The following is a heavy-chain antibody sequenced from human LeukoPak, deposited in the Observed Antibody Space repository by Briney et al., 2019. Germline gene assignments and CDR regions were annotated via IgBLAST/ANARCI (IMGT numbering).Heavy chain of an antibody. Sequence: GESLKISCKGSGYSFTSYWIGWVRQMPGKGLEWMGIIYPGDSDTRYSTSFQGQVTISADKSISTAYLQWSSLKASDTAMYYCARVRCERYQLLPYGMDVWGKGTTVTVSS. D-gene: IGHD2-2*01. V-gene: IGHV5-51*01. J-gene: IGHJ6*04. CDR2: IYPGDSDT. CDR3: ARVRCERYQLLPYGMDV. CDR1: GYSFTSYW.